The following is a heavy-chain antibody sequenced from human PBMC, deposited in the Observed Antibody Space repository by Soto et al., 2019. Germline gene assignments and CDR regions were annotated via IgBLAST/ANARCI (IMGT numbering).Heavy chain of an antibody. CDR1: GGSISSSSYY. J-gene: IGHJ5*02. Sequence: SETLSLTCTVSGGSISSSSYYWGWIRQPPGKGLEWIGSIYYSGSTYYNPSLKSRVTISVDTSKNQFSLKLSSVTAADTAVYYCARTAPLYGDYAGSLDPWGQGTLVTVSS. D-gene: IGHD4-17*01. CDR3: ARTAPLYGDYAGSLDP. CDR2: IYYSGST. V-gene: IGHV4-39*01.